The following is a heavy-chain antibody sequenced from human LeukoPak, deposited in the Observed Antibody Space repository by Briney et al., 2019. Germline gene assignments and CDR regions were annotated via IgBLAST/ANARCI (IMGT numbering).Heavy chain of an antibody. D-gene: IGHD3-22*01. CDR3: ARHFTYYYDSSGYPRDAVDI. CDR1: GGSISGYY. Sequence: SETLSLTCTVSGGSISGYYWSWIRQSPGKGLLWIGYIYYSGSTNYNPSLKSRVTISIDMSRNQFSLKLSSVTAADTALYYCARHFTYYYDSSGYPRDAVDIWGQGTTVTVSS. CDR2: IYYSGST. J-gene: IGHJ3*02. V-gene: IGHV4-59*08.